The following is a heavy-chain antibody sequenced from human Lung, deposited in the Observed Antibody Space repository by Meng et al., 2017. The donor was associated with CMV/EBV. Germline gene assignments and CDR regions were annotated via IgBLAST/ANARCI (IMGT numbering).Heavy chain of an antibody. D-gene: IGHD4-11*01. J-gene: IGHJ6*02. CDR2: IGTAGDT. CDR1: GFTFSSYD. Sequence: GXXRLSCAASGFTFSSYDMHWVRQATGKGLEWVSAIGTAGDTYYPGSVKGRFTISRENAKNSLYLQMNSLRAGDTAVYYCARSATVTTLGSRYGMDVWGQGTTVTVSS. V-gene: IGHV3-13*01. CDR3: ARSATVTTLGSRYGMDV.